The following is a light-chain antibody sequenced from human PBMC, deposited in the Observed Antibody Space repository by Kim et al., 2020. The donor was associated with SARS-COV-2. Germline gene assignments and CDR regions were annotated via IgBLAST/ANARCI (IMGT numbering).Light chain of an antibody. CDR3: NSRDNSGDHWV. CDR2: NAN. Sequence: SSELTQDPAVSVALGQTVSITCQGDSLRRYYASWYQQRPGQAPLLVIYNANTRPSGIPDRFSGSSSGYTASLTITGAQAEDEADYYCNSRDNSGDHWVFGGGTQLTVL. V-gene: IGLV3-19*01. CDR1: SLRRYY. J-gene: IGLJ3*02.